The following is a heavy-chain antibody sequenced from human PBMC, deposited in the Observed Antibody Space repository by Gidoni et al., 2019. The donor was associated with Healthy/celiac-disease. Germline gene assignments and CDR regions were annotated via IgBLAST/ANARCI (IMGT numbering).Heavy chain of an antibody. Sequence: QITLKESGPTLVKPTQTLTLTCTFSGFSLSTSGLGVGWIRQPPGKALEWLALIYWDDDKRYSPSLKSRLTITKDTSKNQVVLTMTNMDPVDTATYYCAHSGNYDFWSGYYMNWFDPWGQGTLVTVSS. CDR2: IYWDDDK. V-gene: IGHV2-5*02. CDR3: AHSGNYDFWSGYYMNWFDP. J-gene: IGHJ5*02. D-gene: IGHD3-3*01. CDR1: GFSLSTSGLG.